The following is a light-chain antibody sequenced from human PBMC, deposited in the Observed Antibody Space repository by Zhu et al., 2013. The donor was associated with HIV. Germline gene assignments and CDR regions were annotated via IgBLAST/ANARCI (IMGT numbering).Light chain of an antibody. J-gene: IGKJ1*01. CDR3: QHYGSSTRT. Sequence: EIVLTQSPGTLSLSPGEIATLFCRASQSVSSGHLAWYQQRPGQAPRLLIYAASTRATSIPSRFSGSGSGTDFTLTINRLEPEDVAVFYCQHYGSSTRTFGQGTKVEIK. CDR1: QSVSSGH. V-gene: IGKV3-20*01. CDR2: AAS.